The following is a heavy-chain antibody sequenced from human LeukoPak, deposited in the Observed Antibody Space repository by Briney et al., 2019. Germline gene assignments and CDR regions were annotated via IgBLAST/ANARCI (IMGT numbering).Heavy chain of an antibody. CDR1: GFTFSSYE. CDR3: ARDTSGYSGYDAFDI. V-gene: IGHV3-48*03. Sequence: GGSLRLSCAASGFTFSSYEMNWVRQAPGKGLEWVSYISSSGSTIYYADSVKGRFTISRDNAKNSLYLQMNSLRAEDTAVYYCARDTSGYSGYDAFDIWGQGTMVTVSS. D-gene: IGHD5-12*01. CDR2: ISSSGSTI. J-gene: IGHJ3*02.